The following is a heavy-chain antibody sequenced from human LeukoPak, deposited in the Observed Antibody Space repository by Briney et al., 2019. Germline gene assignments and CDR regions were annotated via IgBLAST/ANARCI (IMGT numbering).Heavy chain of an antibody. V-gene: IGHV4-59*08. CDR3: ARHFAFSYYYMDV. J-gene: IGHJ6*03. CDR1: GGSISSYY. CDR2: IYYSGST. Sequence: PSETLSLTCTVSGGSISSYYWSWIRQPPAKGLEWIGYIYYSGSTNYNPSLKSRVTISVDTSKNQFSLKLSSVTAADAAVYYCARHFAFSYYYMDVWGKGTTVTVSS.